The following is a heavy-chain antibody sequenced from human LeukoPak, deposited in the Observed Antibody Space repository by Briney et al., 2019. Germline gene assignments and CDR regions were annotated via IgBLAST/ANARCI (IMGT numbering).Heavy chain of an antibody. D-gene: IGHD3-10*01. CDR1: GGSISSSSYY. CDR2: SYYSGST. J-gene: IGHJ2*01. V-gene: IGHV4-39*01. CDR3: ARRDGGSGSYYNSHWYFDL. Sequence: PSETLSLTCTVSGGSISSSSYYWGWIRQSPGKGLEWIGSSYYSGSTYYNPSLKSRVTISVDTSKNQFSLKLSSVTAADTAVYYCARRDGGSGSYYNSHWYFDLWGRGTLVTVSS.